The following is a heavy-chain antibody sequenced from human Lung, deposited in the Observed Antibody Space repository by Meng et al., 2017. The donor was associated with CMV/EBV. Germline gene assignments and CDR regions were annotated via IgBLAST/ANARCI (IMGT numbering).Heavy chain of an antibody. D-gene: IGHD2/OR15-2a*01. Sequence: GESLKISCAASGFTFRTYAMSWVRQAPGKGLEWVSLIHNDVIHYADSVKGRFTISRDNSKNSLYLQMNSLRAEDTALYYCAKGGGRYYDDAFDVWGQGTMVTVSS. CDR2: IHNDVI. J-gene: IGHJ3*01. CDR3: AKGGGRYYDDAFDV. CDR1: GFTFRTYA. V-gene: IGHV3-23*03.